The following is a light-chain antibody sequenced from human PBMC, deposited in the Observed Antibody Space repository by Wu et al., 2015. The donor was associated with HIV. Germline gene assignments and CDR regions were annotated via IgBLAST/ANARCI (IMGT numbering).Light chain of an antibody. CDR3: QQRSN. Sequence: EIVLTQSPATLSLSPGETGTLSCRASQSVGTYLAWYQQRPGQAPRLLIYEASNRATGIPARFSGSGSGTDFTLTISSLEPEDFAVYYCQQRSNFGQGTRLEIK. CDR2: EAS. CDR1: QSVGTY. V-gene: IGKV3-11*01. J-gene: IGKJ5*01.